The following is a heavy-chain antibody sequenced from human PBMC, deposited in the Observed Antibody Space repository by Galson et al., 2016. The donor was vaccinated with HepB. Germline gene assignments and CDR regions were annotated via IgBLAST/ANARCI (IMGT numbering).Heavy chain of an antibody. CDR2: IRNRVNGGTT. CDR3: VRGVRKWGY. CDR1: GFTFGDYA. V-gene: IGHV3-49*03. Sequence: SLRLSCATSGFTFGDYAMTWFRQAPGKGLEWVGFIRNRVNGGTTEYAASVKGRFTISRDDSKSIAHLQVNSLKTEDTAIYYCVRGVRKWGYWGQGTLVIVSS. D-gene: IGHD1-26*01. J-gene: IGHJ4*02.